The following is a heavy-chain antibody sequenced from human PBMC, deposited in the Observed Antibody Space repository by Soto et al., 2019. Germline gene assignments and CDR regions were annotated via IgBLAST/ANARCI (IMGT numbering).Heavy chain of an antibody. D-gene: IGHD3-3*01. CDR3: ARDKVYDFWSGYYVGVYYYGMDV. Sequence: QVQLVQSGAEVKKPGSSVMVSCKASGGTFSSYAISWVRQAPGQGLEWMGGIIPIFGTANYAQKFQGRVTITADESTSTAYMELSSLRSEDTAVYYCARDKVYDFWSGYYVGVYYYGMDVWGQGTTVTVSS. CDR2: IIPIFGTA. J-gene: IGHJ6*02. V-gene: IGHV1-69*01. CDR1: GGTFSSYA.